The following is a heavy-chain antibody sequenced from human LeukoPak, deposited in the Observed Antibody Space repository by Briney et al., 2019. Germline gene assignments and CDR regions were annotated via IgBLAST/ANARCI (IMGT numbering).Heavy chain of an antibody. CDR3: VRHPGSYNVLTGYSYYFDY. D-gene: IGHD3-9*01. V-gene: IGHV3-7*01. CDR1: GFTFGSYW. J-gene: IGHJ4*02. CDR2: IKHDGSDH. Sequence: GGSLRLSCVGSGFTFGSYWMSWVRQAPVKGLEWVANIKHDGSDHYYADSVAGRFTISRDNAKNSLYLEMSSLRAEDAAVYFCVRHPGSYNVLTGYSYYFDYWGQGTLVTVSS.